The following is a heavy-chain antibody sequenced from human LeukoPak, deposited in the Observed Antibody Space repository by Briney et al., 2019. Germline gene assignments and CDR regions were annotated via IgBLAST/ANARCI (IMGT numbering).Heavy chain of an antibody. CDR2: IYYSGST. CDR1: GGSISSSSYY. J-gene: IGHJ5*02. V-gene: IGHV4-39*01. Sequence: SETLSLTCTVSGGSISSSSYYWGWIRQPPGKGLEWIRSIYYSGSTYYNPSLNSRVAISVDTSKNQFSLKLTSVTAADTAVYYCARRVENSYNFWFDPWGQGTLVTVSS. D-gene: IGHD1-1*01. CDR3: ARRVENSYNFWFDP.